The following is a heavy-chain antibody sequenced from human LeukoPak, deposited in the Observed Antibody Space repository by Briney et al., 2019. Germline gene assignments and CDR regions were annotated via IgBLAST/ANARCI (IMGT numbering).Heavy chain of an antibody. CDR2: ISSSSSYI. V-gene: IGHV3-21*01. CDR1: GFTFSSYS. D-gene: IGHD5-24*01. Sequence: GGSLRLSCAASGFTFSSYSMNWVGQAPGKGLEWVSSISSSSSYIYYADSVKGRFTISRDDAKNSLYLQMNSLRAEDTAVYYCARVGVAGFRDGYNMYWGQGTLVTVSA. CDR3: ARVGVAGFRDGYNMY. J-gene: IGHJ4*02.